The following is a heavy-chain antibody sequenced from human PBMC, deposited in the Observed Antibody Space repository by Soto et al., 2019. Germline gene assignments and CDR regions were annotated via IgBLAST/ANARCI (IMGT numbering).Heavy chain of an antibody. Sequence: RRLSCAASGFTFGNYGMNWVRQAPGKGLEWVSGISGGGGSTYYADSVKGRFTVSRAPSKSTVFLEMKSLRAEDTAVYYCAKGFIGMVTVIRPEDVLDVWGQGTLVTFSS. CDR2: ISGGGGST. J-gene: IGHJ3*01. V-gene: IGHV3-23*01. CDR3: AKGFIGMVTVIRPEDVLDV. CDR1: GFTFGNYG. D-gene: IGHD2-21*02.